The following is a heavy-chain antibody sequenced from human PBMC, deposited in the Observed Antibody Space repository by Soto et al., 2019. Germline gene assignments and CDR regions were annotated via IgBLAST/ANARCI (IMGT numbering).Heavy chain of an antibody. CDR2: INTSNDNK. V-gene: IGHV1-18*01. D-gene: IGHD2-15*01. CDR1: GSPLTNEG. Sequence: ASGKAACKASGSPLTNEGIACVRQATVEGLEWVGWINTSNDNKLYAQKLQGRLTLTTDTSTSTAYMDLTTLRSDDTAVYFCARDPGAASFDLWAQGNLVTVSS. CDR3: ARDPGAASFDL. J-gene: IGHJ4*02.